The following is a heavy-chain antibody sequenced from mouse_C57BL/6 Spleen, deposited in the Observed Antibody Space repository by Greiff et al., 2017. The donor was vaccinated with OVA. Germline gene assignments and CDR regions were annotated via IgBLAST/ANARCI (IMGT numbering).Heavy chain of an antibody. CDR1: GYTFTSYW. V-gene: IGHV1-55*01. Sequence: QVQLQQPGAELVKPGASVKMSCKASGYTFTSYWITWVKQRPGQGLEWIGDIYPGSGSTNYNEKFKSKATLTVDTSSSTAYMQLSSLTSEDSAVYYCARSITTVVEGWYFDVWGTGTTVTVSS. J-gene: IGHJ1*03. D-gene: IGHD1-1*01. CDR3: ARSITTVVEGWYFDV. CDR2: IYPGSGST.